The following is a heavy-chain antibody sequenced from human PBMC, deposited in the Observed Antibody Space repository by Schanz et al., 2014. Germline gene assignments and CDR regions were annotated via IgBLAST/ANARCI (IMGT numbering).Heavy chain of an antibody. J-gene: IGHJ2*01. Sequence: QVPLVQSGAEVKKPGSSVKVSCKASGGTFSSYAFSWVRQAPGQGLEWMGKIIPILGMENYAQKFQGRVTITADISTSTAYMDLSSLRSDDTAVYYCARAGQDFEYSSLSPIWYFDLWGRGTLVTVSS. V-gene: IGHV1-69*04. D-gene: IGHD6-6*01. CDR2: IIPILGME. CDR3: ARAGQDFEYSSLSPIWYFDL. CDR1: GGTFSSYA.